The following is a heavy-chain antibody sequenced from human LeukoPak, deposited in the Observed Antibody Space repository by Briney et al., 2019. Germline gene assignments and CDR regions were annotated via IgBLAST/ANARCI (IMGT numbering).Heavy chain of an antibody. Sequence: KPSETLSLTCTISGGSISSYHWSWIRQPPGKGLEWIGYIYDSGSTNYKPSLKSRVTISVDTSKNQFSLKLSSVTAADTAVYYCARGGWYFYVWGRGTLVTVSS. CDR1: GGSISSYH. V-gene: IGHV4-59*01. J-gene: IGHJ2*01. CDR3: ARGGWYFYV. CDR2: IYDSGST.